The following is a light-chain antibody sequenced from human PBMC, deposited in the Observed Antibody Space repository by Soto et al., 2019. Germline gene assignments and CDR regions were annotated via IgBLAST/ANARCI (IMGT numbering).Light chain of an antibody. CDR2: LNSDGSH. CDR3: QTWGTGIVV. CDR1: SGHSSYA. J-gene: IGLJ2*01. V-gene: IGLV4-69*01. Sequence: QSVLTQSPSASASLGASVKLTCTLSSGHSSYAIAWHQQQPDKGPRYLMKLNSDGSHGKGDGIPDRFSGSSSGAERYLTISSLQPEDEADYYCQTWGTGIVVFGGGTKLTVL.